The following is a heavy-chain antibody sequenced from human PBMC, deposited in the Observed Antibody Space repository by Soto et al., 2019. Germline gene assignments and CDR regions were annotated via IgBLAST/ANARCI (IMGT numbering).Heavy chain of an antibody. Sequence: EVQFLESGGGVVRPGGSLRLSCVASGLSLDSYAMTWVRQSPGKALEWVACITANGAFTSYTDSVRGRFTISRDNSKNTLYLQVDSLGADDTSVYYCGKDRNGDYFGAFDFWGQGTTIIVSS. CDR3: GKDRNGDYFGAFDF. V-gene: IGHV3-23*01. D-gene: IGHD4-17*01. CDR1: GLSLDSYA. CDR2: ITANGAFT. J-gene: IGHJ3*01.